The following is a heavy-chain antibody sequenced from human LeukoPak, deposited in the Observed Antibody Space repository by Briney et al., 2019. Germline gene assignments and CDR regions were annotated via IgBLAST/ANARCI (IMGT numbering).Heavy chain of an antibody. V-gene: IGHV3-23*01. D-gene: IGHD6-13*01. Sequence: PGGSLRLSCAASGFSFTSYAMSWVRQAPGKGLEWVSAISNSGAGTFYADSAKGRFTISRDNALNSLYLQMNSLRAEDTAIYYCARSIPYGTTWYGRSDYWGQGTLVTVSS. J-gene: IGHJ4*02. CDR1: GFSFTSYA. CDR3: ARSIPYGTTWYGRSDY. CDR2: ISNSGAGT.